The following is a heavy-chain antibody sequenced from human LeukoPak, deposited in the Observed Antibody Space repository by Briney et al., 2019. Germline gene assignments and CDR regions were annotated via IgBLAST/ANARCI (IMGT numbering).Heavy chain of an antibody. CDR2: INHSGST. Sequence: PGGSLRLSCAASGFTFSSYWMSWVRQAPGKGLEWSGEINHSGSTNYNPSLKSRVTISVDTSKNQFSLKLSSVTAADTAVYYCARDRGPYSSGWYDYWGQGTLVTVSS. J-gene: IGHJ4*02. V-gene: IGHV4-34*01. CDR3: ARDRGPYSSGWYDY. D-gene: IGHD6-19*01. CDR1: GFTFSSYW.